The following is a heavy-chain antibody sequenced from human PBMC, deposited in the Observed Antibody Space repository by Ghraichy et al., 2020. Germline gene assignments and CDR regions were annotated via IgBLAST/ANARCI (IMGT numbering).Heavy chain of an antibody. Sequence: ESLNISCTVSGGSISSYYWSWIRQPPGKGLEWIGYIYYSGSTNYNPSLKSRVTISVDTSKNQFSLKLSSVTAADTAVYYCARLLSSTGYYGMDVWGQGTTVTVSS. J-gene: IGHJ6*02. CDR1: GGSISSYY. V-gene: IGHV4-59*01. CDR3: ARLLSSTGYYGMDV. CDR2: IYYSGST. D-gene: IGHD1-1*01.